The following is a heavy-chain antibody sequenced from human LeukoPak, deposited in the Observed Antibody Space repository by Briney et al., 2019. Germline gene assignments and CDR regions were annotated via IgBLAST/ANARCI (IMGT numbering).Heavy chain of an antibody. CDR1: GGSISSSSYY. Sequence: SETLSFTCTVSGGSISSSSYYWDWIRQPPGKGLEWIGSIYYSGSTYYNPSLKSRVTISVDTSKNQFSLKLSSVTAADTAVYYCARGKDIVVVPAANFDYWGQGTLVTVSS. CDR3: ARGKDIVVVPAANFDY. J-gene: IGHJ4*02. D-gene: IGHD2-2*01. CDR2: IYYSGST. V-gene: IGHV4-39*07.